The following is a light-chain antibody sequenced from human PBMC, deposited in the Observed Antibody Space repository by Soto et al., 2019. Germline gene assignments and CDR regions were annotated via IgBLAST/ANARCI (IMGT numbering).Light chain of an antibody. CDR3: QQYGTSPLMYT. CDR1: QSIINNY. J-gene: IGKJ2*01. V-gene: IGKV3-20*01. CDR2: GAS. Sequence: ESVLTQSPGSLSLSPGETATLSCSASQSIINNYLAWYQQKPGQAPRLLIYGASIRATGVQDRFSGSWSGTDFTLTITRLEAEDFAVYYCQQYGTSPLMYTFGQGTKLGVK.